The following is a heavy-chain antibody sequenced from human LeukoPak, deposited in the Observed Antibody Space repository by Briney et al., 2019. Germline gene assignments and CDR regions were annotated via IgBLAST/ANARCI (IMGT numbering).Heavy chain of an antibody. V-gene: IGHV3-30-3*01. CDR3: ASSPLGIGRDY. J-gene: IGHJ4*02. D-gene: IGHD7-27*01. CDR1: GFTFRSYS. Sequence: GRSLRLSCAASGFTFRSYSMHWVRHAPAKGLEWVAVLSSDGSNKYYAETVKGRFTISRDNSKNTLSLQMNSLRAEDTAVYYCASSPLGIGRDYWGQGTLVTVSS. CDR2: LSSDGSNK.